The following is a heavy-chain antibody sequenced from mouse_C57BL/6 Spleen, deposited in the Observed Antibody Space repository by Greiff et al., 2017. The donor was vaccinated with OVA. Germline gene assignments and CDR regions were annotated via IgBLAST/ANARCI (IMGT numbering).Heavy chain of an antibody. V-gene: IGHV2-6*01. Sequence: VQRVESGPGLVAPSQSLSITCTVSGFSLTSYGVDWVRQSPGKGLEWLGVIWGVGSTNYNSALKSRLSISKDNSKSQVFLKMNSLQTDDTAMYYCARSYYSNSYAMDYWGQGTSVTVSS. CDR1: GFSLTSYG. D-gene: IGHD2-5*01. CDR3: ARSYYSNSYAMDY. CDR2: IWGVGST. J-gene: IGHJ4*01.